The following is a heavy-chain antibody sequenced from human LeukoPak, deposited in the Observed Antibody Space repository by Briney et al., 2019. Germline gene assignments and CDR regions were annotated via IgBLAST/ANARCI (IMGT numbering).Heavy chain of an antibody. D-gene: IGHD2-2*02. CDR2: IYPGDSDT. CDR3: ARAPPYCSSTSCYIGGFDY. CDR1: GYSFTSYW. Sequence: GESLKISCKGSGYSFTSYWIGWVRQMPGKGLEWMGIIYPGDSDTRYSPSFQGQVTISADKSISTAYLQWSSLKASDTAMYYCARAPPYCSSTSCYIGGFDYWGQGTLVTVSS. J-gene: IGHJ4*02. V-gene: IGHV5-51*01.